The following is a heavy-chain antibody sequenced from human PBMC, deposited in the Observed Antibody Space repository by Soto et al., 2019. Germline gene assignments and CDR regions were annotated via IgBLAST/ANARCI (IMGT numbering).Heavy chain of an antibody. CDR3: ARGGGGQWPYTSDY. Sequence: PGGSLRLSCAASGFTFSSYAMHWVRQAPGKGLEWVAVISYDGSNKYYADSVKGRFTISRDNSKNTLYLQMNRLRAEDTAVYSCARGGGGQWPYTSDYWGQGTLVTAPQ. V-gene: IGHV3-30-3*01. D-gene: IGHD6-19*01. CDR2: ISYDGSNK. CDR1: GFTFSSYA. J-gene: IGHJ4*02.